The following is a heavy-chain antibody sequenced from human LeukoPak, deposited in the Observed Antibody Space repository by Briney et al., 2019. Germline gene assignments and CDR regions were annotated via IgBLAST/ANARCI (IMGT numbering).Heavy chain of an antibody. CDR2: INHSGST. J-gene: IGHJ4*02. CDR3: ARGTTVVTFDY. V-gene: IGHV4-34*01. CDR1: GGSFSGYY. Sequence: SETLSLTCAVYGGSFSGYYWSWIRQPPGKGLEWIGEINHSGSTNYNPSLKSRVTISVDTSKNQFSLKLSSVTAADTAVYYCARGTTVVTFDYWGQGTLVTVSS. D-gene: IGHD4-23*01.